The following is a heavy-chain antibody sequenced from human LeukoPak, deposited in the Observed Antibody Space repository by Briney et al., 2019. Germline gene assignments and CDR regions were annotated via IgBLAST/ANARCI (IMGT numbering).Heavy chain of an antibody. CDR2: IYTSGST. CDR3: ARARDDFWSGYYDY. Sequence: PSETLSLTCTVSGGSISSYYWSWIRQPAGKGLEWIGRIYTSGSTNYNPSLKSRVTMSVDTSKNQFSLKLSSATAADTAVYYCARARDDFWSGYYDYWGQGTLVTVSS. CDR1: GGSISSYY. D-gene: IGHD3-3*01. V-gene: IGHV4-4*07. J-gene: IGHJ4*02.